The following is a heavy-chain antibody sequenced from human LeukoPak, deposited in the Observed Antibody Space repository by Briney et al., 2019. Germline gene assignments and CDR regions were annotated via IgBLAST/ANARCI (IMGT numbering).Heavy chain of an antibody. CDR1: GFTVSSNY. Sequence: PGGSLRLSCAASGFTVSSNYMSWVRQAPGKGLEWVSVIYSGGSTYYADSVKGRFTISRDNSKNTLYLQMNSLRAEDTAVYYCAAKGNGYSGTYVFAHWGRGTLVTVSP. CDR2: IYSGGST. D-gene: IGHD5-12*01. CDR3: AAKGNGYSGTYVFAH. J-gene: IGHJ4*02. V-gene: IGHV3-53*01.